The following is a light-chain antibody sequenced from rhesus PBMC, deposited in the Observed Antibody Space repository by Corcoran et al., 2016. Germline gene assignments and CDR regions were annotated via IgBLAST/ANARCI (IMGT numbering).Light chain of an antibody. Sequence: DIVMTQTPLSLPVTPGEPASISCRSSQSLLDSEDGNTYLDWYLQKPGQSPQLLIYEVSNRASGVPEMFSGSGSDTDFTMKSSRVEAEEVGVYYSMQALEFPLTFGGGTKVEIK. J-gene: IGKJ4*01. CDR3: MQALEFPLT. CDR1: QSLLDSEDGNTY. V-gene: IGKV2-104*02. CDR2: EVS.